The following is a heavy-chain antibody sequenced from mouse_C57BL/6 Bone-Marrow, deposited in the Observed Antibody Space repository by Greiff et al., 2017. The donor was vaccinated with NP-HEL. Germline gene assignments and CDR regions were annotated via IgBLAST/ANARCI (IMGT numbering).Heavy chain of an antibody. CDR1: GYTFTSYW. CDR3: ARGRWDSVLAMDY. CDR2: IDPADSYT. Sequence: QVQLQQSGAELVMPGASVKLSCKASGYTFTSYWMHWVKQRPGQGLEWIGGIDPADSYTNYNQKFKGKSTLTVDKSSSTAYMQLSSLTSEDSAVYYCARGRWDSVLAMDYWGQGTSVTVSS. J-gene: IGHJ4*01. D-gene: IGHD2-3*01. V-gene: IGHV1-69*01.